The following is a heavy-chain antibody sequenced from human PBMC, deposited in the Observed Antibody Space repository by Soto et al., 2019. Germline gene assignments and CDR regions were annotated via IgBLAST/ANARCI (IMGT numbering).Heavy chain of an antibody. J-gene: IGHJ4*02. Sequence: NPSETLSLTCTVSGGSISSSSYYWGWIRQPPGKGLEWIGSIYYSGSTYYNPSLKSRVTISVDTSKNQFSLKLSSVTAADTAVYYCARLKDGYGNYFDYWGQGTLVTVSS. CDR1: GGSISSSSYY. V-gene: IGHV4-39*01. CDR3: ARLKDGYGNYFDY. D-gene: IGHD5-18*01. CDR2: IYYSGST.